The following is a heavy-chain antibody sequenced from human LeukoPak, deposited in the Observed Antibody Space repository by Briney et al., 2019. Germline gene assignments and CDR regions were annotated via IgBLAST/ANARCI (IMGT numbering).Heavy chain of an antibody. CDR2: INTNTGNP. CDR1: GYTFTSYA. J-gene: IGHJ4*02. Sequence: GASVKVSRKASGYTFTSYAMNWVRQAPGQGLEWMGWINTNTGNPTYAQGFTGRFVFSLDTSVSTAYLQISSLKAEDTAVYYCARMYCSGGSCYGDDYWGQGTLATVSS. V-gene: IGHV7-4-1*02. D-gene: IGHD2-15*01. CDR3: ARMYCSGGSCYGDDY.